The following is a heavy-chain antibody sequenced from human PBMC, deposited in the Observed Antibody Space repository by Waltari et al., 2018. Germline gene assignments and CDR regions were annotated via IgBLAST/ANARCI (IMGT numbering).Heavy chain of an antibody. J-gene: IGHJ3*01. CDR1: GVPITSNRHY. CDR3: ATYIGASVGTAAFDV. Sequence: QLLLPESGPRLVRRPETLSRICSVSGVPITSNRHYWAWTRQSPGQGLEWIGTVSYSGTTSISPSLKSRVSVSRDTSKNQVSLILGSVTAADMAVYYCATYIGASVGTAAFDVWGQGTMVTVSS. CDR2: VSYSGTT. V-gene: IGHV4-39*01. D-gene: IGHD5-12*01.